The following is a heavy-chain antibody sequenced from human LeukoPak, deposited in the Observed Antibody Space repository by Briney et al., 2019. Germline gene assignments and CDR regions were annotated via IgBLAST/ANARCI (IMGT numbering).Heavy chain of an antibody. Sequence: GGSLRLSCAASGFTFSSYAMTWVRQAPGKGLEWVSAISERDVTLYIDSVKGRFTVSRDNPKNMLYLQLGSLRAEDTAVYYCAKGFDRWGQGTLVTVSS. CDR1: GFTFSSYA. V-gene: IGHV3-23*01. CDR2: ISERDVT. J-gene: IGHJ4*02. CDR3: AKGFDR.